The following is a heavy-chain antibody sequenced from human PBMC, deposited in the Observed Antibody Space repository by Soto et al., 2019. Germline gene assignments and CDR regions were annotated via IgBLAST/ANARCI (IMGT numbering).Heavy chain of an antibody. D-gene: IGHD1-7*01. CDR2: IYWDDDK. CDR1: GFSFSTGGVG. V-gene: IGHV2-5*02. J-gene: IGHJ3*02. CDR3: AQRLGELGAFDM. Sequence: QITLKESGPTLVKPTQTLTLTCTFSGFSFSTGGVGVGWARQPPGKTLEWLALIYWDDDKRYSPYLKSRLTLTQDTSQKQVGLTITNVDPLDTAPSYWAQRLGELGAFDMGGPGKVVTLS.